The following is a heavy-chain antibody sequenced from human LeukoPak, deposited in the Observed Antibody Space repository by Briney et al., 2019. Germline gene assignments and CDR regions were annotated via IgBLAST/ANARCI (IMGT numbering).Heavy chain of an antibody. CDR2: IKHDGSEE. Sequence: GGSLRLSCAVSGFTFSRYWMTWVRQAPGKGLEWVADIKHDGSEEHYVASVKGRFTISRDNAKLYLQMNSLRAEDTAVYYCAGGQGWHFDLWGLGTLITVSS. J-gene: IGHJ2*01. CDR3: AGGQGWHFDL. V-gene: IGHV3-7*01. D-gene: IGHD2-15*01. CDR1: GFTFSRYW.